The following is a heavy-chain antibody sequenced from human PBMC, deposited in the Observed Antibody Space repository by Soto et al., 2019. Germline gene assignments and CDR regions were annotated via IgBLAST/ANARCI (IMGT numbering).Heavy chain of an antibody. D-gene: IGHD6-19*01. CDR1: GGSISRSSYY. CDR3: ARRTVNIRTFYSGLKTHCFDY. V-gene: IGHV4-39*01. J-gene: IGHJ4*02. CDR2: IYYSGST. Sequence: SETMYLTCAVSGGSISRSSYYWGWIRQPPGKGLEWIGSIYYSGSTYYTPSLQSRVAISVDTSKNQFSLKLNSVTAADTAVYYCARRTVNIRTFYSGLKTHCFDYWGQGTLVTVSS.